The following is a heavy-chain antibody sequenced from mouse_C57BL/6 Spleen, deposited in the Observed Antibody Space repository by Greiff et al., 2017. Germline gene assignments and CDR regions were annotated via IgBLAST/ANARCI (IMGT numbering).Heavy chain of an antibody. CDR3: AREGLPDRYAMDY. J-gene: IGHJ4*01. D-gene: IGHD3-1*01. Sequence: QVQLQQPGAELVRPGTSVKLSCKASGYTFTSYWMHWVKQRPGQGLEWIGVIDPSDSYTNYNQKFKGKATLTVDTSSSTAYMQLSSLTSEDSAVYYCAREGLPDRYAMDYWGQGTSVTVSS. CDR1: GYTFTSYW. CDR2: IDPSDSYT. V-gene: IGHV1-59*01.